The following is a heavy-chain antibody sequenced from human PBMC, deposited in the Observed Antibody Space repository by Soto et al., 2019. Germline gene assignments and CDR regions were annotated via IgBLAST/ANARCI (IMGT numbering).Heavy chain of an antibody. CDR1: GGSISSSSYY. CDR2: IYYSGST. Sequence: QLQLQESGPGLVKPSETLSLTCTVSGGSISSSSYYWGWIRQPPGKGLEWIGSIYYSGSTYYNPSLKSRVTTSVDTTRTLFSRKLSSVTAADTAVYYCASLGRGLGWLVGWIWGQGTLVTVSS. D-gene: IGHD6-19*01. J-gene: IGHJ4*02. V-gene: IGHV4-39*01. CDR3: ASLGRGLGWLVGWI.